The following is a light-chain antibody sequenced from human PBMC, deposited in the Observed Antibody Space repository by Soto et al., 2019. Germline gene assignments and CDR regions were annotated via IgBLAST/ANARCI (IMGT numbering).Light chain of an antibody. J-gene: IGKJ1*01. CDR1: QGIRND. Sequence: AIQMTQSPSSLSASVGDRVTITCRASQGIRNDLGWYQQKPGKAPKLLIYAASSLQSGVPSRFSGSGSCTDFTRTISSLQPEDFAPYYGLHDYSYVWTFGQGTKVEIK. V-gene: IGKV1-6*01. CDR2: AAS. CDR3: LHDYSYVWT.